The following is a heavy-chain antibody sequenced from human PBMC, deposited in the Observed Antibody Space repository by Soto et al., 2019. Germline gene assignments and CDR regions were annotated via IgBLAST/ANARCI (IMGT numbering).Heavy chain of an antibody. Sequence: GGFLRLSCSVSGFTIITYAMHWVRQAPGKGLEYVASSSSNGDSTYYADSVKGRFTISRDNSKNTLYLQMSSLRAEDTALYYCVKDRYVDYWGQGILVTVSS. CDR1: GFTIITYA. CDR2: SSSNGDST. J-gene: IGHJ4*02. D-gene: IGHD2-2*01. V-gene: IGHV3-64D*06. CDR3: VKDRYVDY.